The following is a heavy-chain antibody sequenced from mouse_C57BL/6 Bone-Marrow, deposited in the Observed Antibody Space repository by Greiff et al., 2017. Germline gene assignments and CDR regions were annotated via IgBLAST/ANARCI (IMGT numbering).Heavy chain of an antibody. CDR2: IYPRSGNT. D-gene: IGHD2-4*01. CDR3: ARSGDYEDYAMDY. V-gene: IGHV1-81*01. Sequence: QVQLKESGAELARPGASVKLSCKASGYTFTSYGISWVKQRTGQGLEWIGEIYPRSGNTYYNEKFKGKATLTADKSSSTAYMELRSLTSEDSAVYFCARSGDYEDYAMDYWGQGTSVTVSS. J-gene: IGHJ4*01. CDR1: GYTFTSYG.